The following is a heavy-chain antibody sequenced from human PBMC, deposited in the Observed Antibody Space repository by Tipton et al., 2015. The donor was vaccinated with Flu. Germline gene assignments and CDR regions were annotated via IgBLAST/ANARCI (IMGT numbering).Heavy chain of an antibody. CDR3: ARRDYTNYVSDPKSWFDP. V-gene: IGHV4-39*07. D-gene: IGHD4-11*01. J-gene: IGHJ5*02. CDR1: GASVTSSSYY. CDR2: VSRSGST. Sequence: GLVKPSQTLFLTCNVSGASVTSSSYYWHWIRQPAGQGLEWIGTVSRSGSTIYSPSLKSRVTISIDRSKNQFSLNLKSVTAADMAVYYCARRDYTNYVSDPKSWFDPWGQGTLVAVSS.